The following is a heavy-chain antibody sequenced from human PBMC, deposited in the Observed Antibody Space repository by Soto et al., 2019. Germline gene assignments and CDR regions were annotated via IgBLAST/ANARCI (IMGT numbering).Heavy chain of an antibody. J-gene: IGHJ6*02. CDR2: IYYSGST. V-gene: IGHV4-61*01. Sequence: SETLCLTCTVSGGSVSSGSYYWSWIRQPPGKGLEWIGYIYYSGSTNYNPSLKSRATIFVDTSQHQFSLKLSSGTAADTAEYYAARDLGITGTDNYYYGMDVWGQGTTVTVSS. CDR1: GGSVSSGSYY. D-gene: IGHD1-20*01. CDR3: ARDLGITGTDNYYYGMDV.